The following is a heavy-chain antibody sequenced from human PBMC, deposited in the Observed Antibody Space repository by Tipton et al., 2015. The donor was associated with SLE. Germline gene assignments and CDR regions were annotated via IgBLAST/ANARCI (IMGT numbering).Heavy chain of an antibody. D-gene: IGHD1-14*01. V-gene: IGHV4-31*03. CDR3: ARDGPGGGSDY. J-gene: IGHJ4*02. Sequence: TLSLTCTVSGGSISSGGYYWSWIRQHPGKGLEWIGYIYYSGSTYYNPSLKSRVTISVDTSKNQFSLKLSSVTAADTAVYYCARDGPGGGSDYWGQGTLVTVSS. CDR1: GGSISSGGYY. CDR2: IYYSGST.